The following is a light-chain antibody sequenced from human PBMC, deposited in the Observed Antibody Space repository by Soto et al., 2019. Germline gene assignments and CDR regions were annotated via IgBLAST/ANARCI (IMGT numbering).Light chain of an antibody. V-gene: IGLV2-23*01. CDR1: SSDVGSYDF. CDR2: DAS. J-gene: IGLJ1*01. Sequence: QSALTQPASVPGSPGQSITISCTGTSSDVGSYDFVSWYQQHPGKAPKLMIFDASKRPSGVSNRFSGSKSGNTASLTISGLQAEDEADYYCCSYAGSSTYVFGTGTKVTVL. CDR3: CSYAGSSTYV.